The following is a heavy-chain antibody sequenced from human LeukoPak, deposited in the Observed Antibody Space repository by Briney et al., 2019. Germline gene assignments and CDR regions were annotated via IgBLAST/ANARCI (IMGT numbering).Heavy chain of an antibody. J-gene: IGHJ4*02. CDR3: ARSGLATCHY. V-gene: IGHV3-23*01. Sequence: GGSLRLSCQASGFIFTDYAMSWIRQAPGKGLEWVSSINNGGGGSFFADSVKGRFTISRDDSRGMVYLQMNSLSAEDTAVYYCARSGLATCHYWGQGTLVTVSS. CDR1: GFIFTDYA. D-gene: IGHD3-10*01. CDR2: INNGGGGS.